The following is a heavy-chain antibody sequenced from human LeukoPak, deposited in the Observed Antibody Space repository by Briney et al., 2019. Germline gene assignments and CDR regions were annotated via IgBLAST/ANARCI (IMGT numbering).Heavy chain of an antibody. D-gene: IGHD2-2*02. CDR1: GGSITNYY. CDR2: IYYSGST. J-gene: IGHJ3*02. Sequence: SETLSLTCTVSGGSITNYYWSWIRQPPGKGLEWIGSIYYSGSTYYNPSLKSRVTISVDTSKNQFSLKLSSVTAADTAVYYCARPARYCSSTSCYTNAFDIWGQGTMVTVSS. CDR3: ARPARYCSSTSCYTNAFDI. V-gene: IGHV4-39*01.